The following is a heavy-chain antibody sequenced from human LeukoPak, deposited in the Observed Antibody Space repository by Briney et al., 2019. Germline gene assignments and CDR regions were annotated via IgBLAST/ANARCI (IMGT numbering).Heavy chain of an antibody. J-gene: IGHJ4*02. Sequence: GSLRLSCAASGFSFSIYFMNWVRQAPGKGLEWIGYIYYTGSTNYNPSLTSRVNISVDTSKNQFSLNLTSVTAADTAVYYCARWGSIAVARFDYWGQGTLVTVSS. CDR2: IYYTGST. D-gene: IGHD6-6*01. CDR1: GFSFSIYF. CDR3: ARWGSIAVARFDY. V-gene: IGHV4-59*01.